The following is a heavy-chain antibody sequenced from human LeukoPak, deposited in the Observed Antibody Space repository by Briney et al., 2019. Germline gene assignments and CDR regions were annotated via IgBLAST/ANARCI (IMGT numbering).Heavy chain of an antibody. J-gene: IGHJ3*02. CDR3: ARVKISSSSEVGAFDI. D-gene: IGHD6-6*01. V-gene: IGHV1-18*01. CDR1: GYTFTSYG. CDR2: ISAYNGNT. Sequence: ASVKVSCKASGYTFTSYGISWVRQAPGQGLEWMGWISAYNGNTNYAQELQGRVTMTTDTSTSTAYMELRSLRSDDTAVYYCARVKISSSSEVGAFDIWGQGTMVTVSS.